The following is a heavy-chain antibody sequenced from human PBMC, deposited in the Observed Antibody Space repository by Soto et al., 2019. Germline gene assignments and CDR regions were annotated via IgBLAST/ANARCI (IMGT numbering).Heavy chain of an antibody. CDR1: GSTFTAYA. Sequence: VHLVQSGAEEKKPGASVKVSCKASGSTFTAYALIWVRQAPGKGLEWMGWINAGNGNTKYSQKFQGRVTITRDTSASTAYMELSSLRSEDTAVYYCARAVAVPADFDYWGQGTLVTVSS. CDR3: ARAVAVPADFDY. V-gene: IGHV1-3*05. D-gene: IGHD6-19*01. CDR2: INAGNGNT. J-gene: IGHJ4*02.